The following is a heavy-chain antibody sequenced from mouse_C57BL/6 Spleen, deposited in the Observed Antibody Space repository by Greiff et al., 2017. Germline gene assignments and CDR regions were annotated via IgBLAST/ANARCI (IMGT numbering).Heavy chain of an antibody. Sequence: VMLVESGGGLVQPGGSLSLSCAASGFTFTDYYMSWVRQPPGKGLEWLGVIWSGGSTDYNAAFISRLSISKDNSKSQVFFKMNSLQADDTAIYYCARNWVRAYAMDYWGQGTSVTVSS. CDR3: ARNWVRAYAMDY. D-gene: IGHD3-3*01. CDR2: IWSGGST. V-gene: IGHV2-2*01. CDR1: GFTFTDYY. J-gene: IGHJ4*01.